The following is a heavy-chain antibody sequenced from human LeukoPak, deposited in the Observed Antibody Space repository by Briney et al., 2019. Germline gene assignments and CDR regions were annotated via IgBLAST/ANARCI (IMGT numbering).Heavy chain of an antibody. Sequence: KFQGRVTITRDTSASTAYMELSSLRSEDTAVYYCAKDAIGAADYYYYYGLDVWGQGTTVTVSS. J-gene: IGHJ6*02. CDR3: AKDAIGAADYYYYYGLDV. D-gene: IGHD6-13*01. V-gene: IGHV1-3*01.